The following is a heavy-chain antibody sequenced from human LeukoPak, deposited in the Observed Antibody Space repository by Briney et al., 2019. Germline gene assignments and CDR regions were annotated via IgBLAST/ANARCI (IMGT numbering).Heavy chain of an antibody. CDR3: ARASGSYWWFDS. Sequence: GASVKVSCKASGYTFTSYYMHWVRQAPGEGLEWMGIINPNSGDTNYAQKFQGSVTMTRDTSISTVYMELSRLRSDDTAVYYCARASGSYWWFDSWGQGTLVTVSS. V-gene: IGHV1-2*02. CDR2: INPNSGDT. CDR1: GYTFTSYY. J-gene: IGHJ5*01. D-gene: IGHD1-26*01.